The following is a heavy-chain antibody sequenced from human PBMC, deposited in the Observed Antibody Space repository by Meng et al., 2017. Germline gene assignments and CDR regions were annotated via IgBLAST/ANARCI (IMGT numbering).Heavy chain of an antibody. Sequence: SETLSLTCTVSGGSVSSGSYYWSWIRQPPGKGLEWIGYIYYSGSTNYNPSLKSRVTISVDTSKNQFSLKLSSVTAADTAVYYCARFMGEFITMVRGVIIPDAFDIWGQGTMVTVSS. D-gene: IGHD3-10*01. CDR2: IYYSGST. CDR1: GGSVSSGSYY. V-gene: IGHV4-61*01. J-gene: IGHJ3*02. CDR3: ARFMGEFITMVRGVIIPDAFDI.